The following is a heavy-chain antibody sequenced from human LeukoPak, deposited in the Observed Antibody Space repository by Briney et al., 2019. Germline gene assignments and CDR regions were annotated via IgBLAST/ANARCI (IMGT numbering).Heavy chain of an antibody. V-gene: IGHV3-30*18. CDR2: ISYDGSNK. CDR3: AKGGNYYGMDV. CDR1: GFNFSSYG. J-gene: IGHJ6*02. Sequence: GGSLRLSCAASGFNFSSYGMHWVRQAPGMGLEWVAVISYDGSNKYYADSVKGRFTISRDNSKNTLYVQMNSLRAEDTAVYYCAKGGNYYGMDVWGQGTTVTVSS.